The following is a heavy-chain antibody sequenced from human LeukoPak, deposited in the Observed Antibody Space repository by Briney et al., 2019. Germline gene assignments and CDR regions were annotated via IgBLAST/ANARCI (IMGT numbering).Heavy chain of an antibody. CDR1: GGSISSYY. CDR2: IYHSGST. D-gene: IGHD3-3*01. Sequence: SETLSLTCTVSGGSISSYYWSWIRQPPGKGLEWIGYIYHSGSTYYNPSLKSRVTISVDRSKNQFSLKLSSVTAADTAVYYCARAGIWSGYYSFDYWGQGTLVTVSS. CDR3: ARAGIWSGYYSFDY. V-gene: IGHV4-59*12. J-gene: IGHJ4*02.